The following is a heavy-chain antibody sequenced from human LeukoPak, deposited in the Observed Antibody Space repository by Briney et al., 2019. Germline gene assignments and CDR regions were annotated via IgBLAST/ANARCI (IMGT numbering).Heavy chain of an antibody. Sequence: QPGGSLRLSCAASGFTFSSYAMGWVRQAPGKGLEWVSGIRGSGGSTYYADSVKGRFTISRDNSKNTLYLQMNSLRAEDTAVYYCAKDRVAVAGFSFFDYWGQGTLVTVSS. J-gene: IGHJ4*02. CDR1: GFTFSSYA. V-gene: IGHV3-23*01. CDR2: IRGSGGST. CDR3: AKDRVAVAGFSFFDY. D-gene: IGHD6-19*01.